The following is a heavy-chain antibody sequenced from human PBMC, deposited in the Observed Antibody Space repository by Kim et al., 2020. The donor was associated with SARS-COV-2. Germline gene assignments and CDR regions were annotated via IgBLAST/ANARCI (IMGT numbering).Heavy chain of an antibody. CDR1: GGSFSGYY. CDR3: ARVRPQYYYALGWFDP. D-gene: IGHD3-10*01. V-gene: IGHV4-34*01. J-gene: IGHJ5*02. CDR2: INHSGST. Sequence: SETLSLTCAVYGGSFSGYYWSWIRQPPGKGLEWIGEINHSGSTNYNPSLNSRVTISVDTSKNQFSLKLSSVTAADTAVYYCARVRPQYYYALGWFDPWGQGTLVTVSS.